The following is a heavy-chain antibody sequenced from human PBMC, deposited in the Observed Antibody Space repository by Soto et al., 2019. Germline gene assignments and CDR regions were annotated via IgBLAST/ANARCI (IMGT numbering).Heavy chain of an antibody. J-gene: IGHJ6*02. CDR1: GYTFTNYA. Sequence: ASVKVSCKASGYTFTNYAIQWVRQAPGQSLEWMGWINAGNGNTKFSQKFQGRVTITRDTSASTAHMELSSLRSEDTATYYCARVTIGARTEYFYYYGLDVWGQGTTVTVSS. CDR2: INAGNGNT. D-gene: IGHD6-6*01. V-gene: IGHV1-3*01. CDR3: ARVTIGARTEYFYYYGLDV.